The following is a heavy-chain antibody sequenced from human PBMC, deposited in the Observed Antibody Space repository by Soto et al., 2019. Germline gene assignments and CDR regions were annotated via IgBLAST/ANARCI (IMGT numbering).Heavy chain of an antibody. J-gene: IGHJ3*02. CDR1: GYTFTSYG. D-gene: IGHD4-17*01. CDR2: ISAYNGNT. CDR3: ARSSTTTVTYDAFDI. V-gene: IGHV1-18*01. Sequence: ASVKVSCKASGYTFTSYGISWVRQAPGQGLEWMGWISAYNGNTNYAQKLQGRVTMTTDTSTSTAYMELRSLRSDDTAVYYCARSSTTTVTYDAFDIWGQGTMVTVSS.